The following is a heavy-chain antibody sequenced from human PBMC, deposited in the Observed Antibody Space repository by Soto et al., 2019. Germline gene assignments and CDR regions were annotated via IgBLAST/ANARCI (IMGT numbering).Heavy chain of an antibody. J-gene: IGHJ5*02. D-gene: IGHD2-2*01. CDR1: VFTFSSYA. Sequence: SLSLSSALSVFTFSSYAMSCVRQSPGKGLEWVSAISGSGGSKYYADSVKGRFAISRDNSKNTLYLQMNSLRAEDTGVYYSAKYHGGFEPWGQGTLVTVSS. CDR3: AKYHGGFEP. V-gene: IGHV3-23*01. CDR2: ISGSGGSK.